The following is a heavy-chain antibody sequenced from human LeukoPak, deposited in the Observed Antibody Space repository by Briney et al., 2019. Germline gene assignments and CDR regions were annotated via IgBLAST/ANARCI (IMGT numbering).Heavy chain of an antibody. CDR3: ARADGSGREFDP. V-gene: IGHV1-3*01. CDR1: GYTFTSYA. Sequence: ASVKVSCKASGYTFTSYAMHWVRQAPGQRLEWMGWINAGNGNTKYSQKFQGRVTITRDTSASTAYMELSSLRSEDTAVYYCARADGSGREFDPWGQGTLVTVSS. D-gene: IGHD3-10*01. CDR2: INAGNGNT. J-gene: IGHJ5*02.